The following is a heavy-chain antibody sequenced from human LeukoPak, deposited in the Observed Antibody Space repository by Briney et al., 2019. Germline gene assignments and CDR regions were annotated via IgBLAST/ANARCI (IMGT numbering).Heavy chain of an antibody. CDR1: GFTFSSYA. J-gene: IGHJ4*02. V-gene: IGHV3-30-3*01. D-gene: IGHD3-3*01. CDR2: ISYDGSNK. Sequence: GGSLRLSCAASGFTFSSYAMHWVRQAPGKGLEWVAVISYDGSNKYYADSVKGRFTISRDNSKNTLYLQMNSLRAEDTAVYYCARAVGTFWSGYYQLDYWGQGTLVTVSS. CDR3: ARAVGTFWSGYYQLDY.